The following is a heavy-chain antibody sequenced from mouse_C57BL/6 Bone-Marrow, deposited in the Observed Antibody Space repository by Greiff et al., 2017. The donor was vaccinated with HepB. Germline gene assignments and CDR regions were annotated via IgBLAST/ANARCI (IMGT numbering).Heavy chain of an antibody. D-gene: IGHD1-2*01. CDR2: IYPRSGNT. V-gene: IGHV1-81*01. CDR1: GYTLTSYG. Sequence: QVQLQQSGAELARPGASVKLSCKASGYTLTSYGISWVKQRTGQGLEWIGEIYPRSGNTYYNEKFKGKATLTADKSSSTAYMELRSLTSEDSAVYFCTRRRVLRLQAWFDYWGQGTLVTVSA. J-gene: IGHJ3*01. CDR3: TRRRVLRLQAWFDY.